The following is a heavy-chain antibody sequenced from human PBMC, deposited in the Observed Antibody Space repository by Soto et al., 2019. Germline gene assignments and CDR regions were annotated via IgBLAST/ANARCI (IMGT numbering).Heavy chain of an antibody. V-gene: IGHV1-3*01. CDR2: INAGNGNT. J-gene: IGHJ4*02. CDR3: ASVLLWLGELGPNDY. CDR1: GYTFTSYA. Sequence: GASVKVSCKASGYTFTSYAMHWVRQAPGQRLEWMGWINAGNGNTKYSQKFQGRVTITRDTSASTAYMELSSLRSEDTAVYYCASVLLWLGELGPNDYWGQGTLVTVSS. D-gene: IGHD3-10*01.